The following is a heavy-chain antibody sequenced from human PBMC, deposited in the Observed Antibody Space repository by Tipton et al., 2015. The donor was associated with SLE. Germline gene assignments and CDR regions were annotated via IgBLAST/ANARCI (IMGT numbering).Heavy chain of an antibody. J-gene: IGHJ5*02. CDR3: ERSGGWFDP. CDR2: IYPTGIT. Sequence: TLSLTCAVSGSSLSSGYYWSWIRQSPGKGLEWIASIYPTGITYSNPSLKSRVTRSIDTSKNQFSLKLSFVTATDTAVYFCERSGGWFDPWGQGTLVIVSS. V-gene: IGHV4-38-2*01. D-gene: IGHD3-16*01. CDR1: GSSLSSGYY.